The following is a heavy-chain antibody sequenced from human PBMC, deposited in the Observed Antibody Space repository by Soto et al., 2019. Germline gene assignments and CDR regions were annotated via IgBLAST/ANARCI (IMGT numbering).Heavy chain of an antibody. V-gene: IGHV3-23*05. CDR1: GFTFSNND. CDR3: PKNSGWFTA. D-gene: IGHD6-19*01. Sequence: PGGSLRLSCVASGFTFSNNDMTWVRQAPGKGLEWVSTIDGTSKFSNYADSVEGRLTISRDNSTNTVYLKMNSLRADDTAVYYCPKNSGWFTAWGQGIPVTVSS. CDR2: IDGTSKFS. J-gene: IGHJ5*02.